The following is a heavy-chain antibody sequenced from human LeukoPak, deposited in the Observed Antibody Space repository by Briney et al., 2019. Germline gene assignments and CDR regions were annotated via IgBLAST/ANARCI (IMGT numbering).Heavy chain of an antibody. J-gene: IGHJ4*02. CDR2: IIPIFGTA. CDR1: GGSFSRYA. Sequence: ASVKVSCKASGGSFSRYAISWVRQAPGQGLEWMGGIIPIFGTANYAQKFQGRVTITADESTRTAYMGLRTLRSEDTAIYYCARGSGETGGYYYVYWGRGTPVTASS. D-gene: IGHD3-22*01. V-gene: IGHV1-69*13. CDR3: ARGSGETGGYYYVY.